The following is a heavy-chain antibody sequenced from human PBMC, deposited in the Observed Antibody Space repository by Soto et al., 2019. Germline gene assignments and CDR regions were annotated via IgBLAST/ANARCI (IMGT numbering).Heavy chain of an antibody. CDR3: ARDGTLFDSKSYYYLY. J-gene: IGHJ4*02. CDR2: IIPIFGRA. D-gene: IGHD3-22*01. CDR1: GGTFRNYG. V-gene: IGHV1-69*01. Sequence: QVQLVQSGAEVKKPGSSVRVSCKASGGTFRNYGISWVRQAPGQGLEWVGGIIPIFGRAKYAQRFQGRVTITADESTSTAYLELSSLRSEDTAVYYCARDGTLFDSKSYYYLYWGQGTLVTVSS.